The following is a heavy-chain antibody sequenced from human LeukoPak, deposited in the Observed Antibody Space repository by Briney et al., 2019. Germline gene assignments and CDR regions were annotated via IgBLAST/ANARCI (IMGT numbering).Heavy chain of an antibody. Sequence: SETLSLTCTVSGGSISTYYWNWIRQPPGKGLEWIGYIYYSGSTNYNPSLKSRVTISVDTSKNQFSLKLSSVTAADTAVYYCARTQKEQLLMRYYYYYYMDVWGKGTTVTVSS. J-gene: IGHJ6*03. CDR2: IYYSGST. V-gene: IGHV4-59*01. D-gene: IGHD6-13*01. CDR3: ARTQKEQLLMRYYYYYYMDV. CDR1: GGSISTYY.